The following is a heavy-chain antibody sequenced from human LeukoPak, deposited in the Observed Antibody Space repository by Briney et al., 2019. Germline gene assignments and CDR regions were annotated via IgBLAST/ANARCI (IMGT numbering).Heavy chain of an antibody. D-gene: IGHD1-14*01. V-gene: IGHV3-7*01. Sequence: PGGSLRLSCAASGFTFSSYAMSWVRQAPGKGLEWVANIKPDGSAKNYVGFVQGRFTISRDNPGNSVYLQMRSLRADDTALYFCARDVAYNAFDYWGQGTLVTVSS. CDR3: ARDVAYNAFDY. CDR1: GFTFSSYA. J-gene: IGHJ4*02. CDR2: IKPDGSAK.